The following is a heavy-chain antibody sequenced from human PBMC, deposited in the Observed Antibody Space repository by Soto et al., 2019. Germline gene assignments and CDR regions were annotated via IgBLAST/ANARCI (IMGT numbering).Heavy chain of an antibody. V-gene: IGHV4-34*01. D-gene: IGHD6-19*01. CDR3: AVLAVSPDFDY. CDR1: GGSFSGYY. CDR2: INHSGST. J-gene: IGHJ4*02. Sequence: QVQLQQWGAGLLKPSETLSLTCAVYGGSFSGYYWSWIRQPPGKGREWIGEINHSGSTNYNPSLKSRVTISVDTSKNQFSLKLSSVTAADTAVYYCAVLAVSPDFDYWGQGTLVTVSS.